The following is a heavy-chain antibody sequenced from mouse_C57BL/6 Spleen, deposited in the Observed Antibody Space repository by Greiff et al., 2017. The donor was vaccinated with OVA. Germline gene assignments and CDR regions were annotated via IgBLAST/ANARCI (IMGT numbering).Heavy chain of an antibody. CDR1: GYAFSSSW. V-gene: IGHV1-82*01. CDR3: AREGYGNYKAWFAY. D-gene: IGHD2-1*01. Sequence: VQLQQSGPELVKPGASVKISFKASGYAFSSSWMNWVKQRPGKGLEWIGRIYPGDGDTNYNGKFKGKATLTADKSSSTAYMQLSSLTSEDSAVYFCAREGYGNYKAWFAYWGQGTLVTVSA. CDR2: IYPGDGDT. J-gene: IGHJ3*01.